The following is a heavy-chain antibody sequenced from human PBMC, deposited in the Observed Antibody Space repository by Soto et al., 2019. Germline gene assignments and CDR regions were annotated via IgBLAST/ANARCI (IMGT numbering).Heavy chain of an antibody. CDR2: ISYDGSNK. J-gene: IGHJ1*01. D-gene: IGHD4-17*01. V-gene: IGHV3-30-3*01. CDR1: GFTFSSYA. CDR3: ARDRCDYVAEYFQH. Sequence: QVQLVESGGGVVQPGRSLRLSCAASGFTFSSYAMHWVRQAPGKGLEWVAVISYDGSNKYYADSVKGRFTISRDNSKNTLYLQMNSLRAEDTAVYYCARDRCDYVAEYFQHWGQGTLVTVSS.